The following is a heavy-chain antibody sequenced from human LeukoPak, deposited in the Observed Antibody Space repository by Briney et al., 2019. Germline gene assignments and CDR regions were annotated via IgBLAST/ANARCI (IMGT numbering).Heavy chain of an antibody. Sequence: PSETLSLACAVYGESFRGYYRSWVRQTPGKGLEWVGEIHHNGSPEIKERGKTNYNPSLKIRATITVEAYKNQFSLEATSVTAADTAVYYCARDNYDTSFYYWGQGTLVTVSS. CDR1: GESFRGYY. V-gene: IGHV4-34*01. J-gene: IGHJ4*02. D-gene: IGHD3-22*01. CDR3: ARDNYDTSFYY. CDR2: IHHNGSPEIKERGKT.